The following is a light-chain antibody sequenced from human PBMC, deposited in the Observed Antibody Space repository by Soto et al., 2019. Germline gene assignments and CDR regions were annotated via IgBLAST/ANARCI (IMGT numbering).Light chain of an antibody. CDR2: GAS. Sequence: EIFMTQSPATLSVSPGEKVILSCRASQSVGTTLAWYQQKPGQAPSLLIRGASTRATGVPARFSGSGSGTECTLSISSLQSEDFAICYCEQDSASPTFGGGTTLEIK. V-gene: IGKV3D-15*01. CDR3: EQDSASPT. CDR1: QSVGTT. J-gene: IGKJ4*02.